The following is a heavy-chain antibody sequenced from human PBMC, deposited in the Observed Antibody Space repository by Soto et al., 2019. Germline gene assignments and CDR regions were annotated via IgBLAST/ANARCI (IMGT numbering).Heavy chain of an antibody. Sequence: SVKVSCKASGGTFSSHVFSWVRQAPGRGLEWMGGIIPIFGTANYAEKFQDRVTITADESTSTAYMELSSLRSEDTAVYYCARDMDGSPMTFDYWGQGTLVTVSS. D-gene: IGHD3-10*01. CDR1: GGTFSSHV. CDR2: IIPIFGTA. CDR3: ARDMDGSPMTFDY. J-gene: IGHJ4*02. V-gene: IGHV1-69*13.